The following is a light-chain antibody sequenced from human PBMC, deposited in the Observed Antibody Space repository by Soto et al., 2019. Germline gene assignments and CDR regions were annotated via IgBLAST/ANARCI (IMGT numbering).Light chain of an antibody. CDR3: QQYSIYPLT. CDR2: KPS. Sequence: DIEMTQSPSTLSASVGDRVTITCRASQSISSWLAWYQQKPGKAPKVLIQKPSSLESGVPSRFSGSGSGTEFTLTISSLQPDDFATYHCQQYSIYPLTFGGGTKVEIK. V-gene: IGKV1-5*03. CDR1: QSISSW. J-gene: IGKJ4*01.